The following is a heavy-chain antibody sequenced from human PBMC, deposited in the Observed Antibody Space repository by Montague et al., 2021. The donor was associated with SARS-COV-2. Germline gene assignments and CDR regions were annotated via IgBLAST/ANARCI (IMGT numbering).Heavy chain of an antibody. CDR3: ARLRDGVVPSPILGVGPYYSYYYMDV. V-gene: IGHV4-34*01. CDR2: INHGGST. CDR1: GTPFSGYY. J-gene: IGHJ6*03. D-gene: IGHD2-15*01. Sequence: LSLTCAVHGTPFSGYYWNWIRQPPGKGLEWIGEINHGGSTKYSPSLKSRLTISADTSKNQFSLKLTSVAAADTAVYYCARLRDGVVPSPILGVGPYYSYYYMDVWGGGTTVTVSS.